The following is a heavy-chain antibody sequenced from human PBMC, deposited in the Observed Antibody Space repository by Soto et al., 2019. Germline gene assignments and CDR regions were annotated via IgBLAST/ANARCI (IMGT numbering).Heavy chain of an antibody. CDR2: IYYSGST. J-gene: IGHJ3*02. CDR3: ARASDLRFVVVAATPVNAFDI. D-gene: IGHD2-15*01. CDR1: GGSISSGGYY. Sequence: QVQLQESGPGLVKPSQTLSLTCTVSGGSISSGGYYWSWIRQHPGKGLEWIGYIYYSGSTYYNPSLKSRVTISGDTSKNQFSLKLGSVTAADTAVYYCARASDLRFVVVAATPVNAFDIWGQGTMVTVSS. V-gene: IGHV4-31*03.